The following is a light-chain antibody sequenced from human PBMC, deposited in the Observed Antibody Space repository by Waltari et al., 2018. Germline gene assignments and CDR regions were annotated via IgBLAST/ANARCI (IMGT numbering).Light chain of an antibody. CDR2: EVS. Sequence: QSALTQPASVSGSPGQSITISCIGTSSDVGGYNYVSWYQQHPGKAPKLMIYEVSNRPSGVSIRFSGSKSGNTLSLTISGLQAEDEADYYCSSYTSSSTLVFGGGTKLTVL. J-gene: IGLJ2*01. V-gene: IGLV2-14*01. CDR3: SSYTSSSTLV. CDR1: SSDVGGYNY.